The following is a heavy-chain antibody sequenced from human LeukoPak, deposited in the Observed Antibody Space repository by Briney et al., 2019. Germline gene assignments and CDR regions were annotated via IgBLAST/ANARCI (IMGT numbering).Heavy chain of an antibody. CDR3: ARGGAQGYCSSTSCLASELDV. CDR2: ISSSGSTI. D-gene: IGHD2-2*01. CDR1: GFTFSDYY. Sequence: GGSLRLSCAASGFTFSDYYMSWIRQAPGKGLEWVSYISSSGSTIYYADSVKGRFTISRDNAKNSLYLQMNSLRAEDTAVYYCARGGAQGYCSSTSCLASELDVWGKGTTVTVSS. V-gene: IGHV3-11*04. J-gene: IGHJ6*04.